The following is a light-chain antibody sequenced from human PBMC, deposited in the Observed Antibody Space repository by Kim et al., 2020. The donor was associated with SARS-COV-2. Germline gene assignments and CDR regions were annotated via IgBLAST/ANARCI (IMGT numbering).Light chain of an antibody. CDR2: GAS. V-gene: IGKV3-20*01. J-gene: IGKJ4*01. Sequence: EIVLTQAPGTLSLSPGERATLSCRASQSFSSTYLAWYQQKPGQAPRLLISGASSRATGIPDRFSGSGSGTDFTLTISRLEPEDSGVYYCQQYGSPLLTFGGGTKVDIK. CDR1: QSFSSTY. CDR3: QQYGSPLLT.